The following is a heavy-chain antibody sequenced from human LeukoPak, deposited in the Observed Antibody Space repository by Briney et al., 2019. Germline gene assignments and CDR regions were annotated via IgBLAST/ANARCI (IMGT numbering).Heavy chain of an antibody. V-gene: IGHV3-30*02. CDR2: IRNDGSNK. D-gene: IGHD6-19*01. J-gene: IGHJ4*02. CDR3: AKRDDYSSGWPFDY. CDR1: GFTFSSNG. Sequence: GGSLRLSCAASGFTFSSNGMHWVRQAPGKGLEWVAFIRNDGSNKYYADSVKGRFSISRDNSKNTLYLQMNSLRVEDTAVYYCAKRDDYSSGWPFDYWGQGTLVTVSS.